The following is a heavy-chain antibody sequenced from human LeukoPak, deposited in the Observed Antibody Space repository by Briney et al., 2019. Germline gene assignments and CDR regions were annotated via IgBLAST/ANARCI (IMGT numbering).Heavy chain of an antibody. Sequence: SQTLSLTCAISGDSVSSNSAARNWIRQSPSRGLEWLGRTYFRSKWYNDYAVSVKSRIIINADTSKNHFSLQLNSVTPEDTAEYFCARNGIGTTYDAFGIWGQGTMVTVSS. CDR2: TYFRSKWYN. J-gene: IGHJ3*02. CDR1: GDSVSSNSAA. V-gene: IGHV6-1*01. CDR3: ARNGIGTTYDAFGI. D-gene: IGHD1-1*01.